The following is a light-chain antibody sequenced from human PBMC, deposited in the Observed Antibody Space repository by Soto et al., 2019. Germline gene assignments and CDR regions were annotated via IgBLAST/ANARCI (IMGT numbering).Light chain of an antibody. J-gene: IGKJ4*01. CDR3: QQANSFPPFT. V-gene: IGKV1-12*01. CDR1: QGISSW. CDR2: AAS. Sequence: DIQMTQSPSSVSASVGDRVTITCRASQGISSWLGWYQQNPRKAPNLLIYAASSLQSGVPSRFSGSGSWTDFTLTISSLQPEDFATYYCQQANSFPPFTFGGGTKVEIK.